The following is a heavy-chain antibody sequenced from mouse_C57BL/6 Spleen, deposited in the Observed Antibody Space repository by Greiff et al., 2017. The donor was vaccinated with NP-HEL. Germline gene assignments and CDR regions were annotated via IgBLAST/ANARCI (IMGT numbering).Heavy chain of an antibody. CDR2: IWTGGGT. CDR3: ARTGPWYFDV. CDR1: GFSLTSYA. J-gene: IGHJ1*03. Sequence: QVQLKESGPGLVAPSQSLSITCTVSGFSLTSYAISWVRQPPGKGLEWLGVIWTGGGTTYNSALKSRLSISKDNSKSQVFLKMNSLQTDDTARYYCARTGPWYFDVWGTGTTVTVSS. V-gene: IGHV2-9-1*01. D-gene: IGHD4-1*01.